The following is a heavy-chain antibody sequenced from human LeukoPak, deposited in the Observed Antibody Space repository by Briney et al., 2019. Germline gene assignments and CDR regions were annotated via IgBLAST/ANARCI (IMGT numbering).Heavy chain of an antibody. V-gene: IGHV3-7*01. CDR1: GFSFSSYW. CDR3: TRNYNNAFDI. CDR2: IKPDGSDK. Sequence: PGGSLRLSCAASGFSFSSYWMSWVRQAPGKGLERVANIKPDGSDKRYVDSVKGRFTISRDNAKNSLYLQMNSLRGDDTAVYYCTRNYNNAFDIWGQGTMVTVSS. D-gene: IGHD3-22*01. J-gene: IGHJ3*02.